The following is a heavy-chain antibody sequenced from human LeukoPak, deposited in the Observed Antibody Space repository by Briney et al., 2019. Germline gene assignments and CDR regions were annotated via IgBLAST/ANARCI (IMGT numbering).Heavy chain of an antibody. CDR3: AKTYDILTHFDY. CDR1: GFTFSSYA. D-gene: IGHD3-9*01. J-gene: IGHJ4*02. CDR2: ISGSGGDT. V-gene: IGHV3-23*01. Sequence: GGSLRLSCAASGFTFSSYAMSWVRQAPGKGLEWVSAISGSGGDTYYADSVKGRFTISRDSSKNTLYLQMNSLRAEDTAVYYCAKTYDILTHFDYWGQGTLVTVSS.